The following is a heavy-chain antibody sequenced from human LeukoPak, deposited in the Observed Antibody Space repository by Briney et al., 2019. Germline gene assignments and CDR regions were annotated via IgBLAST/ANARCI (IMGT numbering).Heavy chain of an antibody. V-gene: IGHV1-8*01. D-gene: IGHD3-22*01. CDR3: ARGRGYDRTGYVYHFDF. Sequence: ASVKVSCKASGYSFTSYDINWVRQAPGQGFEWVGWMNPNSGSTGHAQEFQGRVTMTRDTSMSTAYMELSSLRYEDTAVYYCARGRGYDRTGYVYHFDFWGQGTLVTVSS. CDR2: MNPNSGST. CDR1: GYSFTSYD. J-gene: IGHJ4*02.